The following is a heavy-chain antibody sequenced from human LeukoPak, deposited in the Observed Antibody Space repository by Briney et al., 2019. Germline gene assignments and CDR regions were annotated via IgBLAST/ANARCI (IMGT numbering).Heavy chain of an antibody. V-gene: IGHV3-48*03. Sequence: GGSLRLSCAASGFTFSSYEMNWVRQAPGKGLEWVSYISSSGSTIYYADSVKGRFTISRDNAKKSLYLEMINLTVEETAVYYCAKEATRVSGKDGDWFDPRGQGTRVTVSS. CDR2: ISSSGSTI. J-gene: IGHJ5*02. D-gene: IGHD3-10*01. CDR3: AKEATRVSGKDGDWFDP. CDR1: GFTFSSYE.